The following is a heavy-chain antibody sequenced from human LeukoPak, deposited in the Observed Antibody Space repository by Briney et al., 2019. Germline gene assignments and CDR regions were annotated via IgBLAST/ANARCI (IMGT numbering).Heavy chain of an antibody. CDR1: NDSISSGDYY. D-gene: IGHD3-3*02. Sequence: PSETLSLTCTVSNDSISSGDYYWNWIRQPPGKGLEWIGYIFHRGGTSYNPSLKSRILFSVDTSQNQFSLKLNSVTAADTAVYYCARAPVHLYYFDYWGQGTLVTVSS. CDR2: IFHRGGT. CDR3: ARAPVHLYYFDY. V-gene: IGHV4-30-4*01. J-gene: IGHJ4*02.